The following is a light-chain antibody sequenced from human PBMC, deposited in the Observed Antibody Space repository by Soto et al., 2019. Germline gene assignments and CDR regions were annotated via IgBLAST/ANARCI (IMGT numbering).Light chain of an antibody. CDR3: QKYLSAPQT. CDR1: QGISNY. J-gene: IGKJ1*01. CDR2: AAS. Sequence: DIQMPQSPSSLSASVGDRVTISCRASQGISNYLAWYQQKPGEVPKLLIYAASTLQSGVPSRFSGSGSGTDFTLTISSLQPEDVATYYCQKYLSAPQTFGQGTKVDIK. V-gene: IGKV1-27*01.